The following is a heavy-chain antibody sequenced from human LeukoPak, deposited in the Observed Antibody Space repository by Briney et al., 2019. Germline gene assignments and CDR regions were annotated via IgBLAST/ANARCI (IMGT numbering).Heavy chain of an antibody. Sequence: PSETLSLTCTVSGGSISSYYWSWMRQPPGKGLEWIGYTYYTGSTNYNPSLKSRVTISVDTSKNHFSLKLSSVTAADTAVYYCARGPVTTAGYAFDFWGQGTMVTVSS. D-gene: IGHD1-1*01. CDR3: ARGPVTTAGYAFDF. V-gene: IGHV4-59*01. CDR1: GGSISSYY. CDR2: TYYTGST. J-gene: IGHJ3*01.